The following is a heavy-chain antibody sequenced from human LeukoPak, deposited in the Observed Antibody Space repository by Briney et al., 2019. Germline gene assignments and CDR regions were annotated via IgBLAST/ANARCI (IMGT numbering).Heavy chain of an antibody. CDR3: AKDRDWNDALDY. D-gene: IGHD1-1*01. V-gene: IGHV3-9*02. CDR1: GFTSDDYA. J-gene: IGHJ4*02. Sequence: PGGSLRLSCAASGFTSDDYAMHWVRQAPGKGLEWVSGISWNSGSIGYADSVKGRSTISRDNAKNSLYLQMNSLRAEDTALYYCAKDRDWNDALDYWGQGTLVTVSS. CDR2: ISWNSGSI.